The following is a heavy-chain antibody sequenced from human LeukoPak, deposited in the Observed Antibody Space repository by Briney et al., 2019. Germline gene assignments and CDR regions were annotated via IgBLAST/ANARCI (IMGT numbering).Heavy chain of an antibody. CDR2: ISGSGTGT. Sequence: GGSLRLSCAASGFTFSSYAMSWVRQAPGKGLEWVSAISGSGTGTYYADSVKSRFTISRDNSKNTLYLEMNSLRAEDTAVYYCAKGKQYCTSTSCYPYYFDYWGQGTLVTVSS. V-gene: IGHV3-23*01. D-gene: IGHD2-2*01. CDR3: AKGKQYCTSTSCYPYYFDY. CDR1: GFTFSSYA. J-gene: IGHJ4*02.